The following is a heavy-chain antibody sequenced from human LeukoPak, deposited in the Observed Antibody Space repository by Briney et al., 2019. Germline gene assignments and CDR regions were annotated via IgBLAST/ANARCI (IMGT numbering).Heavy chain of an antibody. D-gene: IGHD4-17*01. CDR1: GLRFSSYV. Sequence: GGSLRLSCAVSGLRFSSYVMTWVRQAPGKGLEWVSVISGSGGTINYADSVKGRFTISRDNSKNTLYLQMNSLRAEDTAVYYCAKAGYGDYVYHLYFDYWGQGTLVTVSS. J-gene: IGHJ4*02. V-gene: IGHV3-23*01. CDR2: ISGSGGTI. CDR3: AKAGYGDYVYHLYFDY.